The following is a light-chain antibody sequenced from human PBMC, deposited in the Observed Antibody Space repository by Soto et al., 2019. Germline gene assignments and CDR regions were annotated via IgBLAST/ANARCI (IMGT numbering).Light chain of an antibody. CDR3: AAWDDSLIGVV. V-gene: IGLV1-47*01. CDR1: GSNIGSNY. CDR2: RNN. Sequence: QSVLTQPPSASGTPGQRVTNSCSGSGSNIGSNYVYWYQQLPGTAPKLLIYRNNQRPSGVPDLFSGSKSGTSASLAISGLRSEDEADYYCAAWDDSLIGVVFGGGTKRTVL. J-gene: IGLJ2*01.